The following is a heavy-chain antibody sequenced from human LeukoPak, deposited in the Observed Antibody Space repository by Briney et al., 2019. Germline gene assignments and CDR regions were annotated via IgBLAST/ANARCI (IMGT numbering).Heavy chain of an antibody. D-gene: IGHD3-10*01. CDR1: GGSISSGDYY. Sequence: PSETLSLTCTVSGGSISSGDYYWSWIRQPPGKGLEWIGYIYYSGSTYYNPSLKSRVTISVDTSKNQFSLKLSSVTAADTAVYYCARRVPGGLLGAFDIWGQGTMVTVSS. CDR3: ARRVPGGLLGAFDI. V-gene: IGHV4-30-4*08. J-gene: IGHJ3*02. CDR2: IYYSGST.